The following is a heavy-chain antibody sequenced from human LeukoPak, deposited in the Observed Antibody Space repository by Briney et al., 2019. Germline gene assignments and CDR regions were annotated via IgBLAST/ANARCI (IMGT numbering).Heavy chain of an antibody. J-gene: IGHJ6*04. V-gene: IGHV5-51*01. CDR2: IYPGDSDT. CDR3: ARVYYGSGSYPGGMDV. D-gene: IGHD3-10*01. CDR1: GYSFTYYW. Sequence: GESLKISCQGSGYSFTYYWIGWVRQMPGKGLEWMGIIYPGDSDTRHSPPFQGQVTISADKSITTAYLQCSSLKASDTAMYYCARVYYGSGSYPGGMDVWGKGTTVTVSS.